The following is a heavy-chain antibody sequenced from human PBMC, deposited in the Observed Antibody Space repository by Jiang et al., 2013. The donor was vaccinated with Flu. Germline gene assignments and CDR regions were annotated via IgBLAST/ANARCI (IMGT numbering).Heavy chain of an antibody. V-gene: IGHV1-2*02. CDR3: ARDLQWLEYGGDY. Sequence: QLVESGAEVKKPGASVKVSCKASGYTFTGYYMHWVRQAPGQGLEWMGWINPNSGGTNYAQKFQGRVTMTRDTSISTACMELSRLRSDDTAVYYCARDLQWLEYGGDYWGQGTLVTVSS. CDR2: INPNSGGT. J-gene: IGHJ4*02. CDR1: GYTFTGYY. D-gene: IGHD6-19*01.